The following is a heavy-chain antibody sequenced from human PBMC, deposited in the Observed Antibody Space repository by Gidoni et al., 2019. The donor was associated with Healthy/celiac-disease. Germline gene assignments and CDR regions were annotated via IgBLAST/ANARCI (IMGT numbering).Heavy chain of an antibody. CDR3: AREAMSSGWVVVTKTIDY. V-gene: IGHV4-39*07. J-gene: IGHJ4*02. CDR1: GGSLSSSRYY. CDR2: IYYSGST. D-gene: IGHD6-19*01. Sequence: QLQLQASRPGLVKPSEPLSLTCTVSGGSLSSSRYYWGWSRQPPGKGLEWIGSIYYSGSTDYNTYLKRRVTISVDTSKNQFALKLSAVTAADTAVDDGAREAMSSGWVVVTKTIDYWGQGTLVTVSS.